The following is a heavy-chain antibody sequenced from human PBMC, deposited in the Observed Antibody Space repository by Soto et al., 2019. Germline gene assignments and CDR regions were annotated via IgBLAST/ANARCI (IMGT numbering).Heavy chain of an antibody. CDR2: ISYDGSNQ. D-gene: IGHD2-15*01. J-gene: IGHJ4*02. Sequence: QVQLVESGGGVVQPGGSLRLSCVASGFMFSSYGMHWVRQAPGKGLEWVALISYDGSNQYYADSVKGRFTISRDNSKNKLYMQMNRVRTGETAVYFCAEDCCARVQSGGGCHALDFWGQGTLVTVSS. V-gene: IGHV3-30*18. CDR1: GFMFSSYG. CDR3: AEDCCARVQSGGGCHALDF.